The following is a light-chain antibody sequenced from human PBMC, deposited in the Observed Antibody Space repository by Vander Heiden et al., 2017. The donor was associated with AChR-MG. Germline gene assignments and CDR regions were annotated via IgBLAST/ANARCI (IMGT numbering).Light chain of an antibody. CDR3: CSYAGTFWV. Sequence: QSALTQPRSVSGSPGQSVTISCTGTSSDVGGYKSVSWYQHHPGKAPKLMIYDVSKRPSGVPDRFSGSKSGNTASLTISGLQAEDEADYYCCSYAGTFWVFGTGTKVTVL. CDR2: DVS. CDR1: SSDVGGYKS. V-gene: IGLV2-11*01. J-gene: IGLJ1*01.